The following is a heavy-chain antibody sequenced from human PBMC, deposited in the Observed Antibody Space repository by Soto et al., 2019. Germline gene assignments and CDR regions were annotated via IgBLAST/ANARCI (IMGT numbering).Heavy chain of an antibody. CDR1: GGSVSSGSYY. CDR2: IYYSGST. V-gene: IGHV4-61*01. CDR3: ARDRDGYTKRRFAF. J-gene: IGHJ4*02. D-gene: IGHD5-12*01. Sequence: SETLSLTCTVSGGSVSSGSYYWSWIRQPPGKGLEWIGYIYYSGSTNYNPSLKSRVTISVDTSKNQFSLKLSSVTAADTAVYYCARDRDGYTKRRFAFWGQGILVTVS.